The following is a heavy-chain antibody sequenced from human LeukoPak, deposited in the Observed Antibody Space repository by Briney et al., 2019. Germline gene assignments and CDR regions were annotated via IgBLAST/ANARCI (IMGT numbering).Heavy chain of an antibody. CDR2: IYSGGST. V-gene: IGHV3-53*01. CDR3: ARERYDYIWGSYSH. CDR1: GFTVSSNY. Sequence: PGGSLRLSCAASGFTVSSNYMSWVRQAPGKGLEWVSVIYSGGSTYYAASVKGRFTIARDNSKNTLYLQMNSLRAEDTAVYYCARERYDYIWGSYSHWGQGTLVTVSS. D-gene: IGHD3-16*01. J-gene: IGHJ4*02.